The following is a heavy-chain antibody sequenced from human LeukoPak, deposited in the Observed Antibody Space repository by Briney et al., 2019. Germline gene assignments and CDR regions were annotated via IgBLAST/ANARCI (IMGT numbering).Heavy chain of an antibody. V-gene: IGHV3-33*01. CDR1: GFSFSTYG. J-gene: IGHJ4*02. D-gene: IGHD3-16*01. CDR3: AGDTPPGGDYYFDY. CDR2: IWNAGTNT. Sequence: PGGSLRLTCAASGFSFSTYGMHWVRQAPGKGLEWVALIWNAGTNTYYADSVKGRFTISRDNSKDTLYLQMNSLRAEDTAVYYCAGDTPPGGDYYFDYWAREPWSSSPQ.